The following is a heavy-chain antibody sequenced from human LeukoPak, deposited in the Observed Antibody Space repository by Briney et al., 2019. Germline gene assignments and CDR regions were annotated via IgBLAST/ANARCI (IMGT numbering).Heavy chain of an antibody. CDR3: AREGGFYRPLDY. Sequence: PSGTLSLTCGVSGGSVINTNWWTWVRQPPGKGLEWIGEVHLDGRTNYNPSLESRLTMSVDVSENQVSLKLTSVTAADTAVYYYAREGGFYRPLDYSGQGTLVTVSS. D-gene: IGHD3-3*01. J-gene: IGHJ4*02. CDR1: GGSVINTNW. V-gene: IGHV4-4*02. CDR2: VHLDGRT.